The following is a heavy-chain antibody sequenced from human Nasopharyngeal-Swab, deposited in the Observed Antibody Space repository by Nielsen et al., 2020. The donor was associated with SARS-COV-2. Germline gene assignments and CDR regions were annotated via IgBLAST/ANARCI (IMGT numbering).Heavy chain of an antibody. CDR3: ARDRDIVVVPAAMGILYYYGMDV. CDR2: ISYDGSNK. V-gene: IGHV3-30*04. J-gene: IGHJ6*02. Sequence: GESLKISCAASGFTFSSYAMHWVRQAPGKGLEWVAVISYDGSNKYYADSVKGRFTISRDNSKNTLYLQMNSLRAEDTAVYYCARDRDIVVVPAAMGILYYYGMDVWGQGTTVTVFS. D-gene: IGHD2-2*01. CDR1: GFTFSSYA.